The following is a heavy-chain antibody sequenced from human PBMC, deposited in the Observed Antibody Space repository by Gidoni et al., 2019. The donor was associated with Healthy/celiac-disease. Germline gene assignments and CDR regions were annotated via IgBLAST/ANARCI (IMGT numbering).Heavy chain of an antibody. CDR2: IYYSGRT. J-gene: IGHJ3*02. D-gene: IGHD3-10*01. V-gene: IGHV4-59*01. CDR1: GGSISSYY. CDR3: ARETGMHDDFDI. Sequence: QVQLQESGPGLVKPSETLSLTCTVSGGSISSYYWSWIRQPPGKGLEWIGYIYYSGRTNYNPALKSRVTISVDTSKNQFSLKLSSVTAADTAVYYCARETGMHDDFDIWGQGTMVTVSS.